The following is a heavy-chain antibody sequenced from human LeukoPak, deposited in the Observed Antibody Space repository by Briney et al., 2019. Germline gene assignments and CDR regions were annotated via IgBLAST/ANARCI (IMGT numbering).Heavy chain of an antibody. J-gene: IGHJ4*02. CDR2: ILEDGSIQ. V-gene: IGHV3-30*03. Sequence: GGSLRLSCAASGFTLSSYYMNWVRQAPGKGLDWVAVILEDGSIQYYADSVKGRFTISRDNSKNTLFLQMNSLRGEDTAMYYCARVQGGGFRTADYWGQGTLVTVSS. D-gene: IGHD1-14*01. CDR3: ARVQGGGFRTADY. CDR1: GFTLSSYY.